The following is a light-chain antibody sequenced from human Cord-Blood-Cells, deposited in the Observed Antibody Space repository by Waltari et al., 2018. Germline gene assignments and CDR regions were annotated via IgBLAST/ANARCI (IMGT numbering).Light chain of an antibody. CDR3: QQSYSTPQT. CDR2: AAS. V-gene: IGKV1-39*01. J-gene: IGKJ1*01. Sequence: DIQMTQSPSSLSASVGDRVTITCRASQSIIRYLNWYQQKPGKAPKLLLYAASSLQSGVPSRFSGSGSGTDFTLTISSLQPEDFATYYCQQSYSTPQTFGQGTKVEIK. CDR1: QSIIRY.